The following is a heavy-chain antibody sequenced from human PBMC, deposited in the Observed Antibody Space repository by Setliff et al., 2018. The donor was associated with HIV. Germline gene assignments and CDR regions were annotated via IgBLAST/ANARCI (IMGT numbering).Heavy chain of an antibody. CDR2: IYYSGST. CDR1: GGSISSYY. J-gene: IGHJ6*03. Sequence: SETLSLTCTVSGGSISSYYWSWIRQPPGKGLEWIGYIYYSGSTHYNPSLKSRFTISVDTSKNQFSLKVNSVTAADTAVYYCARVPTNPDFYYYYMDVWGKGTTVTVSS. V-gene: IGHV4-59*12. CDR3: ARVPTNPDFYYYYMDV.